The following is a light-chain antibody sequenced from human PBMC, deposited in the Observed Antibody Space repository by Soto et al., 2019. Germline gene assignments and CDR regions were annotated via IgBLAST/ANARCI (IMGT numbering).Light chain of an antibody. V-gene: IGLV1-40*01. Sequence: QSVLTQPPSVSGAPGQRVSISCIGSSSNIGAGYDVHWYQQLPGTAPRLLISGNNNRPSGVPDRFSGSRSGTSASLAITGLQAEEEADYYCQSYDNSLFVVFGGGTKLTVL. CDR2: GNN. CDR1: SSNIGAGYD. CDR3: QSYDNSLFVV. J-gene: IGLJ2*01.